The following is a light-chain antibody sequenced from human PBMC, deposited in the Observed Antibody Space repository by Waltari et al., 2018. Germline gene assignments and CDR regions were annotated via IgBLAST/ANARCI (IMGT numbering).Light chain of an antibody. CDR3: MQALQTPLT. CDR1: QSLLHSNGYNY. V-gene: IGKV2-28*01. J-gene: IGKJ4*01. Sequence: VMTQSPLSLPVTPGEPASISCRSSQSLLHSNGYNYLDWYLQKPGQSPQLLIYLGSNRASGVPDRFSGSGSGTDFTLKISRVEAEDVGVYYCMQALQTPLTFGGGTKVEIK. CDR2: LGS.